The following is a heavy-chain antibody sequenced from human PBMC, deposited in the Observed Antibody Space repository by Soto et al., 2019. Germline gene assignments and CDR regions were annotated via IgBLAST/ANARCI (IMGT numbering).Heavy chain of an antibody. Sequence: QVQLVESGGGVVQPGGSLRLSCEVSGFNFGNFGMHWVRQAPGKGLEWVTVISNDEKIKQDSVGGRFAVARDNAKNTLYLQLTSLRDEDTAVYYCARDLAWKRGKVGRYYYGMDVWGQGTTVTVSS. J-gene: IGHJ6*02. V-gene: IGHV3-30*12. CDR3: ARDLAWKRGKVGRYYYGMDV. CDR1: GFNFGNFG. CDR2: ISNDEKIK. D-gene: IGHD1-1*01.